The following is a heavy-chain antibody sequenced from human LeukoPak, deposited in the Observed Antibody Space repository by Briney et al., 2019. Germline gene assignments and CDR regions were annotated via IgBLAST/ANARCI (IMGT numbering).Heavy chain of an antibody. D-gene: IGHD1-26*01. CDR2: INPNSGGT. CDR3: ASHRSSGRKAYDEY. Sequence: ASVKVSCKASGYTFTGYYMHWVRQAPGQGLEWMGWINPNSGGTNYAQKVQGRVTMTRDTSISTAYMELSRLRSDDTAVYYCASHRSSGRKAYDEYWGQGTLVTVSS. CDR1: GYTFTGYY. V-gene: IGHV1-2*02. J-gene: IGHJ4*02.